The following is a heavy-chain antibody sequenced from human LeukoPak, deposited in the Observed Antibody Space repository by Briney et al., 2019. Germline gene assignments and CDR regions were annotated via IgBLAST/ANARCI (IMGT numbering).Heavy chain of an antibody. J-gene: IGHJ5*02. CDR1: GYSFTSYW. Sequence: GESLKISCKGSGYSFTSYWIGWVRQMPGKGLEWMGIIYPGDSDTRYSPSFQGQVTISADKSINTAYLQWSTLKASDTAIYYCARQPGLQSGWFDPWGQGTLVTISS. V-gene: IGHV5-51*01. CDR2: IYPGDSDT. CDR3: ARQPGLQSGWFDP. D-gene: IGHD5-24*01.